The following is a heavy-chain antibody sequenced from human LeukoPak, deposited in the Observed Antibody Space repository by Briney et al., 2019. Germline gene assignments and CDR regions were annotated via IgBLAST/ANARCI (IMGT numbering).Heavy chain of an antibody. J-gene: IGHJ5*02. CDR2: FDPEDGET. CDR1: GYTLTELS. V-gene: IGHV1-24*01. CDR3: ATGGSGSYHNWFDP. Sequence: GASVKVSCKVSGYTLTELSMHWVRQAPGKGLEWMGGFDPEDGETIYAQKFQGRVTMTEDTSTDTAYMELSSLRSEDTAVYYCATGGSGSYHNWFDPWGQGILVTVSS. D-gene: IGHD1-26*01.